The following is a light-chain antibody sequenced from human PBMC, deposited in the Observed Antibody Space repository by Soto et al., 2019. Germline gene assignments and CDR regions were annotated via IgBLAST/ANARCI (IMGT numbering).Light chain of an antibody. Sequence: DIQLTQSPSFLSASVGDRVTITCRASQGISSYLAWYQQKPGKAPKLLIYDASNMETGVPSRFTGSGSGTDFTLTISCLQSEDFATYYCQQYYSYPPLTFGGGTKVDIK. CDR1: QGISSY. V-gene: IGKV1-9*01. CDR2: DAS. CDR3: QQYYSYPPLT. J-gene: IGKJ4*01.